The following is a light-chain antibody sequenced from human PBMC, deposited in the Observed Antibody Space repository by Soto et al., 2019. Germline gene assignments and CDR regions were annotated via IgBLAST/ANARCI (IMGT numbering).Light chain of an antibody. CDR1: QSVSSN. V-gene: IGKV3D-15*01. J-gene: IGKJ1*01. CDR3: QQRT. CDR2: GAS. Sequence: EIVMTQSPATLSVSPGERATLSCRASQSVSSNLAWYQQKPGQAPRLLIYGASTRATGIPARFSGSGSGTEFTLTISSLQSEDFAVYYCQQRTFGQGTKV.